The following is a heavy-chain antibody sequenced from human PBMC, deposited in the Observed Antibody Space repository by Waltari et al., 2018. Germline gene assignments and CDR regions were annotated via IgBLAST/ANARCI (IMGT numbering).Heavy chain of an antibody. Sequence: QLQQQESGPSPVWPTETPSLICGVYRVSITSKGPSWAWILQSPGRGLEWIGTVSYSGTTYISPSLKSRVSVSRDTSKNQVSLRLGSVTAADMAVYYCATYIGASVGTAAFDVWGQGTMVTVSS. CDR3: ATYIGASVGTAAFDV. CDR1: RVSITSKGPS. V-gene: IGHV4-39*05. D-gene: IGHD5-12*01. J-gene: IGHJ3*01. CDR2: VSYSGTT.